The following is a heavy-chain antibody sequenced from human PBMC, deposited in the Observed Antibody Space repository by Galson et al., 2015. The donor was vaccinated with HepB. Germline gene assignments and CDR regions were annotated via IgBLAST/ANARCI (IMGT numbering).Heavy chain of an antibody. CDR2: ISGSGGST. D-gene: IGHD6-13*01. V-gene: IGHV3-23*01. Sequence: SLRLSCAASGFTFSSYAMSWVRQAPGKGLEWVSAISGSGGSTYYADSVKGRFTISRDNSKNTLYLQMNSLRAEDTAVYYCAKVVSFLRIAAASRGFDYWGQGTLVTVSS. J-gene: IGHJ4*02. CDR3: AKVVSFLRIAAASRGFDY. CDR1: GFTFSSYA.